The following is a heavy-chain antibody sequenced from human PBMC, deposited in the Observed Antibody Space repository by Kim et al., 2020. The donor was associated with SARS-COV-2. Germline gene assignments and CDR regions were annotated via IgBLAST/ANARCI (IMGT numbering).Heavy chain of an antibody. V-gene: IGHV5-51*01. CDR2: IYPGDSDT. Sequence: GESLKISCKGSGYSFTSYWIGWVRQMPGKGLEWMGIIYPGDSDTRYSPSFQGQVTISADKSISTAYLQWSSLKASDTAMYYCASSYCGGDCYLGGAHRAFDIWGQGTMVTVSS. CDR1: GYSFTSYW. D-gene: IGHD2-21*01. J-gene: IGHJ3*02. CDR3: ASSYCGGDCYLGGAHRAFDI.